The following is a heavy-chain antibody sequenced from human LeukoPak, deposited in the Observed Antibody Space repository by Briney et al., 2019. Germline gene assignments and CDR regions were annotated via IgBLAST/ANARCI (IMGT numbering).Heavy chain of an antibody. D-gene: IGHD5-12*01. V-gene: IGHV3-23*01. Sequence: GGSLRLSCAASGFTLSSYEMSWVRQAPGKGLEWVSGFSGGSGTTHYADSVKGRFTISRDNSKNTLYLQMNSLRAEDTAVYYCARWNGYGDYWGQGTLVTVSS. CDR2: FSGGSGTT. J-gene: IGHJ4*02. CDR1: GFTLSSYE. CDR3: ARWNGYGDY.